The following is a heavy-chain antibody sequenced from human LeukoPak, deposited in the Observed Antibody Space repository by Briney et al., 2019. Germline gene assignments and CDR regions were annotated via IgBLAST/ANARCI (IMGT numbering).Heavy chain of an antibody. CDR2: IYAGGDT. CDR1: GFTVSTNF. CDR3: ARSGSGWFDF. J-gene: IGHJ4*02. D-gene: IGHD6-19*01. Sequence: GSLRLSCAASGFTVSTNFMSWVRRARGKGLEWVSVIYAGGDTYYADSVKGRFTISRDNSKNTLYLQMNSLRAEDTAVYYCARSGSGWFDFWGQGTLVTVSS. V-gene: IGHV3-53*01.